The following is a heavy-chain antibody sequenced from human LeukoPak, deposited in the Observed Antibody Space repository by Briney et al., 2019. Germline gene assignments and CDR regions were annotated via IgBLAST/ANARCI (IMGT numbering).Heavy chain of an antibody. D-gene: IGHD3-22*01. CDR3: ARASYSYDINGWVPFDY. V-gene: IGHV4-61*02. J-gene: IGHJ4*02. CDR2: IYTSGST. Sequence: SETLSLTCTVSGASISGSGYYWSWIRQPAGKGLEWIGRIYTSGSTNYNPSLKSRVTISGDTSKNQFSLRLSSVTAADTAVYYCARASYSYDINGWVPFDYWGQGTLVTVSS. CDR1: GASISGSGYY.